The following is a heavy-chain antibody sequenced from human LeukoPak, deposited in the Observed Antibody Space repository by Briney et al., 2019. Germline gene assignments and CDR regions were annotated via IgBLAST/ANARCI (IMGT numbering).Heavy chain of an antibody. D-gene: IGHD3-10*01. Sequence: GGSLRLSCAASGFTFSSYSMNWVRQAPGKGLEWVSSISSSSSYIYYADSVKGRFTISRDNAKNSLYLQMNSLRAEDTAVYYCARDPSRYGSGSYLADAFDIWGHGTVVSVSS. V-gene: IGHV3-21*01. J-gene: IGHJ3*02. CDR3: ARDPSRYGSGSYLADAFDI. CDR1: GFTFSSYS. CDR2: ISSSSSYI.